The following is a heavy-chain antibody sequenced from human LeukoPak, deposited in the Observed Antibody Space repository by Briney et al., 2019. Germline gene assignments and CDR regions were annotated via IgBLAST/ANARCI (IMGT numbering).Heavy chain of an antibody. V-gene: IGHV3-23*01. J-gene: IGHJ4*02. CDR3: AKDLFGNYADYFDY. Sequence: GGSLRLSCAASRFSFSTYAMTWVRQTPGKGLEWVSAISGGGGDTYYADSVKGRFTISRDNSKNTLYLQMDSLRAEDTAVYYCAKDLFGNYADYFDYWGQGTLVTVSS. CDR1: RFSFSTYA. CDR2: ISGGGGDT. D-gene: IGHD4-11*01.